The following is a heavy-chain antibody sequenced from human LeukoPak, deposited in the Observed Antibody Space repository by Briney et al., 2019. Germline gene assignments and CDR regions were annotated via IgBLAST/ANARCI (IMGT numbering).Heavy chain of an antibody. CDR2: INPNSGGT. J-gene: IGHJ5*02. V-gene: IGHV1-2*02. CDR3: ARGGSGSYFSWLDP. CDR1: GYTFTGYY. Sequence: ASVKVSCKASGYTFTGYYIHWVRQAPGQGLECVGWINPNSGGTNYAQKFQGRVTMTRDTSISTAYMELSRLRSDDTAVYYCARGGSGSYFSWLDPWGRGTLVTVSS. D-gene: IGHD3-10*01.